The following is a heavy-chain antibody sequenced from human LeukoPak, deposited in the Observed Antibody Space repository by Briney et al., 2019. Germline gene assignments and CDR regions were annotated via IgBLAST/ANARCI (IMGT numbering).Heavy chain of an antibody. CDR3: ASKTLIVATSDAFDI. CDR1: GFTFSSYS. D-gene: IGHD2-15*01. J-gene: IGHJ3*02. CDR2: ISSSSSTI. Sequence: GGFLRLSCAASGFTFSSYSMNWVRQAPGKGLEWVSYISSSSSTIYYADSVKGRFTISRDNAKNSLYLQMNSLRAEDTAVYYCASKTLIVATSDAFDIWGQGTMVTVSS. V-gene: IGHV3-48*01.